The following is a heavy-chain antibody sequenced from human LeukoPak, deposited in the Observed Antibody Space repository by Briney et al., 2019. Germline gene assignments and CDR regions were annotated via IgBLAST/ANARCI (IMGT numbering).Heavy chain of an antibody. CDR3: ARQGDYDFWSGYPNWFDP. V-gene: IGHV4-38-2*01. D-gene: IGHD3-3*01. J-gene: IGHJ5*02. CDR1: GYSISSGYY. Sequence: SETLSLTCAVSGYSISSGYYWGWIPQPPGKGREWIGSIYHSGSTYYNPSLKSRVTIPVDTSKNQCSLKLSSVTAADTAVYYCARQGDYDFWSGYPNWFDPWGQGTLVTVSS. CDR2: IYHSGST.